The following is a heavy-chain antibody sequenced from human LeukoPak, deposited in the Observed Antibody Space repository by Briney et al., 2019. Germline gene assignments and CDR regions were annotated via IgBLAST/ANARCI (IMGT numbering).Heavy chain of an antibody. CDR2: IYSDSSDT. D-gene: IGHD6-19*01. J-gene: IGHJ4*02. Sequence: GGSLRLSCVTSGFTLSSSSMAWVRQAPGGRPDWVSDIYSDSSDTYYADSVKGRFSISRDDSKNTLYLQMYSLRTEDTATYYCAKRLNHNYFEYWGRGTLVTVSS. V-gene: IGHV3-23*03. CDR1: GFTLSSSS. CDR3: AKRLNHNYFEY.